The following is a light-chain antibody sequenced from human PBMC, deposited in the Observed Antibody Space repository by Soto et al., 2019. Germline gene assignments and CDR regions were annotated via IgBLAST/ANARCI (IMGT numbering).Light chain of an antibody. Sequence: EIVLTQSPGTLSLFPGERATLSCRASQSVSSNYLAWYQQKLGQAPRLLIYGASSRATGIPDRFSGSGSGTDFTLTISRLEPEDFAVYYCQQYGGSPLVTFGGGTKVEIK. J-gene: IGKJ4*01. CDR3: QQYGGSPLVT. V-gene: IGKV3-20*01. CDR2: GAS. CDR1: QSVSSNY.